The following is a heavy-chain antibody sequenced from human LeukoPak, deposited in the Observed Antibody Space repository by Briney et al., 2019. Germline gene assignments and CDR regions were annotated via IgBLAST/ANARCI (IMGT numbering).Heavy chain of an antibody. CDR3: ARGDTAMVPYYFDY. V-gene: IGHV3-21*01. D-gene: IGHD5-18*01. J-gene: IGHJ4*02. Sequence: GGSLRLSCAASGFTFSSYAMSWVRQAPGKGLEWVSSISSSSSYIYYADSVKGRFTISRDNAKNSLYLQMNSLRAEDTAVYYCARGDTAMVPYYFDYWGQGTLVTVSS. CDR2: ISSSSSYI. CDR1: GFTFSSYA.